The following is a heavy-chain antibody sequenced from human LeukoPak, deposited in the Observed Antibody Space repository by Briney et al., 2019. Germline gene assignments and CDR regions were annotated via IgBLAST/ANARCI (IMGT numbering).Heavy chain of an antibody. CDR1: GFTVSTNF. CDR2: IYIDGKT. Sequence: GGSLRLSCAASGFTVSTNFMSWVRLAPGKGLECVSVIYIDGKTIYAASAKGRLTISRDNPRNTVYLQMNSLRREDTAVYYCAREGRYDILTGYYPLNNWGQGARVTVSS. J-gene: IGHJ4*02. D-gene: IGHD3-9*01. CDR3: AREGRYDILTGYYPLNN. V-gene: IGHV3-66*02.